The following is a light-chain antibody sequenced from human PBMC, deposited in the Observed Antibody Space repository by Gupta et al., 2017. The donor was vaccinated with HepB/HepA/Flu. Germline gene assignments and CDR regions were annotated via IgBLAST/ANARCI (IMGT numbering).Light chain of an antibody. V-gene: IGKV1-39*01. CDR1: QSILRY. J-gene: IGKJ3*01. Sequence: DIQMTQSPSSLSASVGDRVTITCRSSQSILRYLNLFQKKPGKAPNLLIYTASSLQSGVPSRFSGGGSGTDFTLNISSLQPEDFATYYCQQTYSVPPTFGPGTKVDVK. CDR3: QQTYSVPPT. CDR2: TAS.